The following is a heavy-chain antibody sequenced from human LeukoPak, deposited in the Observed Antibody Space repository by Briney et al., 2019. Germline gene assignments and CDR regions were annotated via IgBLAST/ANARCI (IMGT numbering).Heavy chain of an antibody. V-gene: IGHV3-21*01. CDR1: GFTFSSYS. J-gene: IGHJ4*02. CDR3: ARSEYYYDSSGYYSLLYLDY. CDR2: ISSSSSYI. D-gene: IGHD3-22*01. Sequence: PGGSLRLSCAASGFTFSSYSMNWVRQAPGKGLEWVSSISSSSSYIYYADSVKGRFTISRDNAKNSLYLQMNSLRAEDTAVYYCARSEYYYDSSGYYSLLYLDYWGQGTLVTVSS.